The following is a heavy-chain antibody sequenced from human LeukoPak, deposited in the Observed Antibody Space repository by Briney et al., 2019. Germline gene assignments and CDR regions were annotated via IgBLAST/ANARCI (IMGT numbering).Heavy chain of an antibody. CDR1: GGSFSGYY. CDR3: ASGGSYDY. CDR2: INHSGST. D-gene: IGHD1-26*01. J-gene: IGHJ4*02. V-gene: IGHV4-34*01. Sequence: SETLSLTCAVYGGSFSGYYWSWIRQPPGKGLEWIGEINHSGSTNYNPSLKSRVTISVDTSKNQFSLKLSSVTAADTAVYYCASGGSYDYSGQGTLVTVSS.